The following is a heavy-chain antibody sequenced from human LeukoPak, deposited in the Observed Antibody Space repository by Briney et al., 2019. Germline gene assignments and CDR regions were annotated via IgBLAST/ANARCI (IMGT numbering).Heavy chain of an antibody. CDR2: ISGSGGST. V-gene: IGHV3-23*01. D-gene: IGHD3-3*01. Sequence: GGSLRLSCAASGFTFSSYAMSWVRQAPGKGLEWVSAISGSGGSTYYADSVKGRFTISRDNSKNTLYLQMNSLRAEDTAVYYCARASYDFWSGYYSGGLDYWGQGTLVTVSS. J-gene: IGHJ4*02. CDR1: GFTFSSYA. CDR3: ARASYDFWSGYYSGGLDY.